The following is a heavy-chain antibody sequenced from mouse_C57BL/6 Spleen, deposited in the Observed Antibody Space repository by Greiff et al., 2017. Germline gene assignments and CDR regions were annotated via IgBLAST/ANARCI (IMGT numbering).Heavy chain of an antibody. Sequence: QVQLQQPGAELVKPGASVKVSCKASGYTFTSYWMHWVKQRPGQGLEWIGRIHPSDSDTNYNQKFKGKATLTVDNSASTAYMQLSSLTSEDSAVYYCAIWDYSNYWYFEVWGTGTTVTVSS. CDR1: GYTFTSYW. J-gene: IGHJ1*03. V-gene: IGHV1-74*01. CDR2: IHPSDSDT. CDR3: AIWDYSNYWYFEV. D-gene: IGHD2-5*01.